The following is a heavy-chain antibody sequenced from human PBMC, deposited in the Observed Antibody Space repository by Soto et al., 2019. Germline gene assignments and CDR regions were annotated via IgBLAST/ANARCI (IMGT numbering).Heavy chain of an antibody. J-gene: IGHJ6*02. V-gene: IGHV5-51*01. Sequence: GESLKISCKGSGYKFSSYWVGWARQMPGKGLEWMGIIYPGDSDTRYSPSFQGQVTISADKSISTAYLQWSSLKASDTAMYYCARRGQPRTDYYYGMDVWGQGTTVTVSS. CDR3: ARRGQPRTDYYYGMDV. CDR1: GYKFSSYW. D-gene: IGHD5-18*01. CDR2: IYPGDSDT.